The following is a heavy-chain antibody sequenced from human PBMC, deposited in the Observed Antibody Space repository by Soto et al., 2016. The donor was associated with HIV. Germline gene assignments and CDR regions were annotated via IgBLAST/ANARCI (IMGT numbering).Heavy chain of an antibody. CDR2: MNPNSGNT. CDR1: GYTVTSYD. J-gene: IGHJ4*02. CDR3: ARATYSSSWGGYYFDY. D-gene: IGHD6-13*01. Sequence: QVQLVQSGAEVKKPGASVKVSCKASGYTVTSYDINWVRQATGQGLEWMGWMNPNSGNTGYAQKFQGRVTITRNTSISTAYMELSSLRSEDTAVYYCARATYSSSWGGYYFDYWGQGTLVTASS. V-gene: IGHV1-8*01.